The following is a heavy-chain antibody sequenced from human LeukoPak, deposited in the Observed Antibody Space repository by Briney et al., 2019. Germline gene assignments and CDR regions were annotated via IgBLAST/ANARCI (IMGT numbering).Heavy chain of an antibody. V-gene: IGHV4-4*02. D-gene: IGHD2-2*01. Sequence: SETLSLTCAVSGGSISSSNWWSWVRQPPGKGVEWIEEIYHSGSTNYNPSLKSRVTISVDKSKNQFSLKLSSVTAADTTVYYCAREPAADYYYFDYWGQGTLVTVSS. CDR3: AREPAADYYYFDY. CDR1: GGSISSSNW. J-gene: IGHJ4*02. CDR2: IYHSGST.